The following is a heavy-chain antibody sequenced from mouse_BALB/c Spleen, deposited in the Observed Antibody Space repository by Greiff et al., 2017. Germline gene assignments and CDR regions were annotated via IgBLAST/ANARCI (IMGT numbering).Heavy chain of an antibody. V-gene: IGHV1S34*01. Sequence: LVKTGASVKISCKASGYSFTGYYMHWVKQSQGKSLEWIGYISCYNGATSYNQKFKGKATFTVDTSSSTAYMQFNSLTSEDSAVYYCARGAYGYDEGYFDYWGQGTTLTVSS. J-gene: IGHJ2*01. CDR1: GYSFTGYY. CDR3: ARGAYGYDEGYFDY. CDR2: ISCYNGAT. D-gene: IGHD2-2*01.